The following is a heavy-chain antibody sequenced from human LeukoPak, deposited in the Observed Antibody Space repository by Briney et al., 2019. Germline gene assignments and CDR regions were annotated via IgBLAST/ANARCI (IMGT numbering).Heavy chain of an antibody. D-gene: IGHD3-22*01. CDR3: PRDTRSYDRSAYFHFDF. CDR2: IHYSGST. V-gene: IGHV4-59*01. J-gene: IGHJ4*02. CDR1: GASTSIYY. Sequence: PSETLSLTCTVSGASTSIYYGNWIRQSPGKGMEWIGYIHYSGSTNYSPSLKSRVSMSLDTSKRLFSLKMTSVTAADAAVYYCPRDTRSYDRSAYFHFDFWGQGTLVTVSS.